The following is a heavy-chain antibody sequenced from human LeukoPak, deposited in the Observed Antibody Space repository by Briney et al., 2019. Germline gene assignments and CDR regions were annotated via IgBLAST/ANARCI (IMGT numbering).Heavy chain of an antibody. V-gene: IGHV3-49*04. J-gene: IGHJ4*02. Sequence: GGSLRLSCATSGFTFGDYPMNWVRQGPGKGLEWVGIIRSRTKGGTTDYAASVKGRFTISRDDSKGTAYPQMDSLKTEDTAVYYCSRDLGTTETGDDYWGQGTLVTVSS. CDR2: IRSRTKGGTT. D-gene: IGHD4-17*01. CDR1: GFTFGDYP. CDR3: SRDLGTTETGDDY.